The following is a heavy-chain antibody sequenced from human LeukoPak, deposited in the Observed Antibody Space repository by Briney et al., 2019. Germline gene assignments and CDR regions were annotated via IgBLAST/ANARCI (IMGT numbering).Heavy chain of an antibody. D-gene: IGHD5-18*01. V-gene: IGHV3-33*06. Sequence: PGGSLRLSCEASGFTFISYGMHWVRQAPGKGLEWVALIWFDGSNKYYADSVKGRFTISRDNSKNTLYLQMNSLRAEDTAVYYCAKGIQLWSSYFDYWGQGTLVTVSS. CDR2: IWFDGSNK. CDR3: AKGIQLWSSYFDY. J-gene: IGHJ4*02. CDR1: GFTFISYG.